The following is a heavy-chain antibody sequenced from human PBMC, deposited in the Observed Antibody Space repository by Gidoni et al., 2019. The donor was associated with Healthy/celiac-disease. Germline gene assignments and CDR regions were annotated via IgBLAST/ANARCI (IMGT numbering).Heavy chain of an antibody. V-gene: IGHV4-59*08. CDR3: ARHTSRNIRKYAFDI. CDR2: IYYSGST. CDR1: GGSISSYY. J-gene: IGHJ3*02. Sequence: QVQLQESGPGLVKPSETLSLTCTVSGGSISSYYWSWIRQPPGKGLEWIGYIYYSGSTNYNPSLKSRVTISVDTPKNQFSLKLSSVTAADTAVYYCARHTSRNIRKYAFDIWGQGTMVTVSS.